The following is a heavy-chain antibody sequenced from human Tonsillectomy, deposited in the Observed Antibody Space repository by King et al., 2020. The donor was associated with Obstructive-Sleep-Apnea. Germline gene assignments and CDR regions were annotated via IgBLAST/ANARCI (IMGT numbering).Heavy chain of an antibody. CDR1: GFTFSSYA. D-gene: IGHD3-22*01. V-gene: IGHV3-30*04. CDR3: ARDRRGDLYATSGYYRYYFGMDV. Sequence: VQLVESGGGVVQPGRSLRLSCAASGFTFSSYAMHWVRQAPGKGLEWVAVISYDGSNKYYADSVKGRFTISRDNSKNTLYLQLSSLRAEDTAVYYCARDRRGDLYATSGYYRYYFGMDVWGQGTTVTVSS. J-gene: IGHJ6*02. CDR2: ISYDGSNK.